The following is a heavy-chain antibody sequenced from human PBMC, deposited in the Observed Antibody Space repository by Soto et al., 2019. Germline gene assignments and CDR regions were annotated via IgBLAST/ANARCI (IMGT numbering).Heavy chain of an antibody. Sequence: SQTLSLTCAVYGGSFSGYYWRWIRQPPGKGLEWIGEINHSGSASYNPSLKSRVSISVHTSNSQFSLELSSVTAADTAVYYCARGLITGSHYSGGWYYFDSWGQGPQVTVSS. D-gene: IGHD6-19*01. CDR1: GGSFSGYY. V-gene: IGHV4-34*01. J-gene: IGHJ4*02. CDR2: INHSGSA. CDR3: ARGLITGSHYSGGWYYFDS.